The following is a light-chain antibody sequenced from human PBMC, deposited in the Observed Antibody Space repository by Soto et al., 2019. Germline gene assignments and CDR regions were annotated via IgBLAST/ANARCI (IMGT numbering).Light chain of an antibody. J-gene: IGLJ2*01. CDR3: LLFYSGARI. CDR1: TGAVTSGHY. CDR2: DTT. Sequence: QAVVTQDPSLTVSPGGTVTLTCGSSTGAVTSGHYPYWFQQKPGQAPRTLIYDTTKKHSWTPARFSGSFLGGKAALTLSGAQPEDEADYYCLLFYSGARIFGRWTKLTVL. V-gene: IGLV7-46*01.